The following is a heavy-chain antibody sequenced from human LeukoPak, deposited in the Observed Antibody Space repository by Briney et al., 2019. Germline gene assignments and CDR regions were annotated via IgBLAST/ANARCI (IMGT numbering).Heavy chain of an antibody. CDR3: ARVDLYCSSTSCYSFDY. Sequence: GESLKISCKGFGYSFTSYWIAWVRQMPGKGLGWMGIIYPGDSDTRYSPSFQGQVTISGDKSISPVYLQWSSLKASDTAMYYCARVDLYCSSTSCYSFDYWGQGTLVTVSS. J-gene: IGHJ4*02. V-gene: IGHV5-51*01. CDR1: GYSFTSYW. CDR2: IYPGDSDT. D-gene: IGHD2-2*01.